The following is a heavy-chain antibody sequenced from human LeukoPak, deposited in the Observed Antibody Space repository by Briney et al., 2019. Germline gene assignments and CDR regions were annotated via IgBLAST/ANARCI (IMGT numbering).Heavy chain of an antibody. Sequence: PSETLSLTCTVSGGSISSSSYYWGWIRQPPGKGLEWIGSIYYSGSTYYNPSLKSRVTISVDTSKNQFSLKLSSVTAADTAVYYCARGKPDSNFDRLLPPYYYYYYYMDVWGKGTTVTVSS. CDR1: GGSISSSSYY. CDR3: ARGKPDSNFDRLLPPYYYYYYYMDV. J-gene: IGHJ6*03. CDR2: IYYSGST. V-gene: IGHV4-39*07. D-gene: IGHD3-9*01.